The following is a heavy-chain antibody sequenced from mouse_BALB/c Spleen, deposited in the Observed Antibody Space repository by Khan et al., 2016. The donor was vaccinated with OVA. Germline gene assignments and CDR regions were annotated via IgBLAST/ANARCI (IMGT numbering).Heavy chain of an antibody. Sequence: EVQLVESGPGLVKPSQSLSLTCTVTGYSITSGYGWNWIRQFPGNKLEWMGYISYSGSTNYNPSFKSRISITRDPSKNQFFLQLNSVTTEDTATEYCARTARIEYWGQGTTLTVSS. J-gene: IGHJ2*01. D-gene: IGHD1-2*01. V-gene: IGHV3-2*02. CDR3: ARTARIEY. CDR2: ISYSGST. CDR1: GYSITSGYG.